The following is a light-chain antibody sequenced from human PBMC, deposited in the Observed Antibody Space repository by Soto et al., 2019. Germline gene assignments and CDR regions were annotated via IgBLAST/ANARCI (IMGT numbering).Light chain of an antibody. V-gene: IGKV1-5*01. CDR2: DAS. CDR3: PQLNSYPIT. CDR1: RSISDW. J-gene: IGKJ5*01. Sequence: DIQMTQSPSTLSASVGDRVTITCRASRSISDWLAWYQQKPGKAPELLIFDASSLKSGVPSRFSGSGSGTDFTRTISSLQPEDFETYYCPQLNSYPITFGQGTRLEIK.